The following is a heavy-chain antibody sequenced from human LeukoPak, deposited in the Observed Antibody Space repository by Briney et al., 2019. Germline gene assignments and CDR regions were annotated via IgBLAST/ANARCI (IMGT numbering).Heavy chain of an antibody. CDR1: GFTFSSYN. D-gene: IGHD6-6*01. J-gene: IGHJ6*02. CDR3: AKERPHGMDV. Sequence: GGSLRLSCTAYGFTFSSYNMNWVRQAPGKGLEWVSTITSTSTYIAYADSVKGRFTISRDNADNSVYLQMNSLRADDTAVYYCAKERPHGMDVWGQGTSVTVSS. V-gene: IGHV3-21*01. CDR2: ITSTSTYI.